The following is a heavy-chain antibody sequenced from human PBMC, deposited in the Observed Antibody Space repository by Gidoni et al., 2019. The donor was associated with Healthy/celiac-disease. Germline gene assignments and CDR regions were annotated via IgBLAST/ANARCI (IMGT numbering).Heavy chain of an antibody. Sequence: QVQLQESCPGLGKPSQTLSLACTLSVCFISRGGYYWSWFRQHPGKGLEWIGYIYYSGSTYYNPSLKSRVTISVDTSKNQFSLKLSSVTAADTAVYYCARGHPPDSSGYYGVDYWGQGTLVTGSS. D-gene: IGHD3-22*01. V-gene: IGHV4-31*03. CDR3: ARGHPPDSSGYYGVDY. CDR1: VCFISRGGYY. J-gene: IGHJ4*02. CDR2: IYYSGST.